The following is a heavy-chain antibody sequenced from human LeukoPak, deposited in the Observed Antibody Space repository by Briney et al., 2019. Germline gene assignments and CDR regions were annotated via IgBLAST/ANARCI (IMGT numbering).Heavy chain of an antibody. CDR1: GGSISSYY. V-gene: IGHV4-59*01. CDR3: ARLGRDGYNYYYYYYMDV. CDR2: IYYSGST. Sequence: SETLSLTCTVSGGSISSYYWSWLRQPPGKGLEWIGYIYYSGSTNYNPSLKSRVTISVDTSKNQFSLKLSSVTAADTAVYYCARLGRDGYNYYYYYYMDVWGKGTTVTVSS. J-gene: IGHJ6*03. D-gene: IGHD5-24*01.